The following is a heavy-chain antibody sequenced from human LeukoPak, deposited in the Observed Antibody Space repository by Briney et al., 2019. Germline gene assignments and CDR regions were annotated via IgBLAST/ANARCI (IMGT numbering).Heavy chain of an antibody. J-gene: IGHJ4*02. Sequence: PSETLSLTCTVSGGSISSYYWSWIRHPGKGLEWIGYIYYSGSTYYNPSLKSRVTISVDTSKNQFSLKLSSVTAADAAVYYCARGVEAYYGDFHDYWGQGTLVTVSS. V-gene: IGHV4-59*06. CDR3: ARGVEAYYGDFHDY. D-gene: IGHD4-17*01. CDR2: IYYSGST. CDR1: GGSISSYY.